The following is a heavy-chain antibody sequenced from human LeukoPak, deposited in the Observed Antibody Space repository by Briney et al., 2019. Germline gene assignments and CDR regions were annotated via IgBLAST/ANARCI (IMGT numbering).Heavy chain of an antibody. CDR2: IIPIFGTA. D-gene: IGHD3-22*01. Sequence: GASVKVSCKASGGTFSSYAISWVRQAPGQGLEWMGGIIPIFGTANYAQKFQGRVTITADESTSTAYMDLSSLRSEDTAVYYCARDTYYYDSSGYVYYYGMDVWGQGTTVTVSS. V-gene: IGHV1-69*13. CDR1: GGTFSSYA. J-gene: IGHJ6*02. CDR3: ARDTYYYDSSGYVYYYGMDV.